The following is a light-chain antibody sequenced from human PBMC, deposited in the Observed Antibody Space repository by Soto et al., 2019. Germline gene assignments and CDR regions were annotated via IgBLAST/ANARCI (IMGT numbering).Light chain of an antibody. Sequence: QSVLTQPPSVSGAPGQRVTISCTGSSSNIGAGYDVHWYQQLPGTAPKLLIYGNSNRPSGVPDRFSGSKSGTSASLAITGLQAEDEAYYYCQSYDSSLSALYVFGTGTKVPVL. J-gene: IGLJ1*01. CDR1: SSNIGAGYD. CDR3: QSYDSSLSALYV. CDR2: GNS. V-gene: IGLV1-40*01.